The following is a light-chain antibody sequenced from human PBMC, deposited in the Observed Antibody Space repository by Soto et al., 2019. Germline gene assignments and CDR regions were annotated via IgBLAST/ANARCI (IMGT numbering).Light chain of an antibody. CDR3: QQYGSSRFT. CDR1: QSVSNNY. CDR2: GAS. Sequence: EIVLTQSPGTLSLSPGERATLSCRASQSVSNNYLAWYQQKPGQAPRRLIYGASTRATGIPDRFSGSGSGTDFTLTISRLEPEDFAVYYCQQYGSSRFTFGPGTKVDIK. V-gene: IGKV3-20*01. J-gene: IGKJ3*01.